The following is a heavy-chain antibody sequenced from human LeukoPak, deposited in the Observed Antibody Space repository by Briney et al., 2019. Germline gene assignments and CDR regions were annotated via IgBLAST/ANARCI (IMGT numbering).Heavy chain of an antibody. CDR2: ISYIGST. V-gene: IGHV4-59*11. CDR1: DDSFSSHY. Sequence: SETLSLTCAVSDDSFSSHYWTWIRQPPGKGLEWIGYISYIGSTNYNPSLKSRVTISIDTSKNQFSLKLISVTAADTAVYYCARDLVTVTKGFDIWGQGTMVSVSS. J-gene: IGHJ3*02. CDR3: ARDLVTVTKGFDI. D-gene: IGHD4-17*01.